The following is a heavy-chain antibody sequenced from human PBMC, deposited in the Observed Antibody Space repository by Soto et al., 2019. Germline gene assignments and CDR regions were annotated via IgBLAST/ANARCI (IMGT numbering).Heavy chain of an antibody. V-gene: IGHV3-23*01. CDR3: AKRGTYAGYEY. CDR1: GFTFSSYA. J-gene: IGHJ4*02. Sequence: EAQLLESGGGLVQPGGSLRLSCAASGFTFSSYAMSWVRQAPGKGLEWVSAISGGGGTTYHSDSVKGRFTISRDNSKNTRYLQMNSLRAEDTAVYYCAKRGTYAGYEYWGQGTLVTVSS. CDR2: ISGGGGTT. D-gene: IGHD3-16*01.